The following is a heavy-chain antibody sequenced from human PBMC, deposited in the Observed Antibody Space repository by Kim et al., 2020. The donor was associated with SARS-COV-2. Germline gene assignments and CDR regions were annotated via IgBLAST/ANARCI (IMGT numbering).Heavy chain of an antibody. CDR1: GGSISSGGYY. V-gene: IGHV4-31*03. CDR3: ARDSGSYYVGFDP. J-gene: IGHJ5*02. CDR2: IYYSGST. D-gene: IGHD1-26*01. Sequence: SETLSLTCTVSGGSISSGGYYWSWIRQHPGKGLEWIGYIYYSGSTYYNPSLKSRVTISVDTSKNQFSLKLSSVTAADTAVYYCARDSGSYYVGFDPWGQGTLVTVSS.